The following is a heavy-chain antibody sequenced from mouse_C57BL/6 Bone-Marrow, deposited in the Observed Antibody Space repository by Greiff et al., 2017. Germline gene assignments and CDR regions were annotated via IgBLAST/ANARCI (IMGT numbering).Heavy chain of an antibody. CDR3: ARLGGYDYEGYYFDY. Sequence: VQLQQPGAELVRPGTSVKLSCTASGYTFTSYWMHWVKQRPGQGLEWIGVIDPSDSYTNYNQKFKGKATLTVDASSSTAYMQLSSLTSEDSAVYYCARLGGYDYEGYYFDYWGQGTTLTVSS. CDR1: GYTFTSYW. D-gene: IGHD2-4*01. V-gene: IGHV1-59*01. CDR2: IDPSDSYT. J-gene: IGHJ2*01.